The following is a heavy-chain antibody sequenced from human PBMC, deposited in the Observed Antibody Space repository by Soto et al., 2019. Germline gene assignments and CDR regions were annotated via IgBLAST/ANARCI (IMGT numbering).Heavy chain of an antibody. Sequence: SETLSLTCTVSGGSISSSSYYWGWIRQPPGKGLEWIGSIYYSGSTYYNPSLKSRVTISVDTSKNQFSLKLSSVTAADTAVYYCARLLRSRDYWGQEPWSPSPQ. CDR1: GGSISSSSYY. CDR3: ARLLRSRDY. CDR2: IYYSGST. V-gene: IGHV4-39*01. J-gene: IGHJ4*01.